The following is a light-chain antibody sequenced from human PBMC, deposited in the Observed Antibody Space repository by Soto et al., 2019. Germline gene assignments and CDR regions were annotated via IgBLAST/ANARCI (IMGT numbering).Light chain of an antibody. Sequence: EIVLTQSPGTRSLSPGERATLSCSASQSVSSSYLAWYQQKPGQAPRLLIYGASSRATGIPDRFSGSGSGTDFTLTISRLEPEDFAVYYCQQYGSSPPITFGQGTRLEIK. CDR1: QSVSSSY. V-gene: IGKV3-20*01. CDR2: GAS. CDR3: QQYGSSPPIT. J-gene: IGKJ5*01.